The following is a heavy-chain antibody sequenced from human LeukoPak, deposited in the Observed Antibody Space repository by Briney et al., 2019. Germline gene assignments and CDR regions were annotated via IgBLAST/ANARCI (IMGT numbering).Heavy chain of an antibody. CDR3: ARHGSGYPIHY. CDR1: GYHFTSNW. D-gene: IGHD5-12*01. CDR2: IYPSDSDT. V-gene: IGHV5-51*01. J-gene: IGHJ4*02. Sequence: GEALQIPCKGSGYHFTSNWIGWVRQMPGKGLEWMGIIYPSDSDTRYSPSFQGQVTISADKSITTAYLQWSSLKASDTAMYYCARHGSGYPIHYWGQGTLVTVSS.